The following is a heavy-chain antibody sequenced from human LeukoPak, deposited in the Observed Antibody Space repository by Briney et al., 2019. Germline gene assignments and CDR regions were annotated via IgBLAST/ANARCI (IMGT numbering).Heavy chain of an antibody. CDR2: ISSSSSYI. J-gene: IGHJ3*01. CDR1: GFTFSRCS. CDR3: AKDHGAVFRDFDAFDL. V-gene: IGHV3-21*01. D-gene: IGHD1-26*01. Sequence: GRSLRLSCAASGFTFSRCSMNWFRQAPGKGLEWVSSISSSSSYIYYADSVKGRFTISRDNSKNTLYLQMDSLRAEDTAVYYCAKDHGAVFRDFDAFDLWGQGTMVTVSS.